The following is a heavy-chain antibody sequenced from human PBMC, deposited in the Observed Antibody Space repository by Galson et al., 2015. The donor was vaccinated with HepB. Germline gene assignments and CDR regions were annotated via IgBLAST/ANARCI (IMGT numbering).Heavy chain of an antibody. CDR2: INSDGSST. Sequence: SLRLSCAASGFTFSSYWMHWVRQAPGKGLVWVSRINSDGSSTSYADSVKGRFTISRDNAKDTLYLQMNSLRAEDTAVYYCARSSSSWTPFDYWGQGTLVTVSS. D-gene: IGHD6-13*01. V-gene: IGHV3-74*01. J-gene: IGHJ4*02. CDR1: GFTFSSYW. CDR3: ARSSSSWTPFDY.